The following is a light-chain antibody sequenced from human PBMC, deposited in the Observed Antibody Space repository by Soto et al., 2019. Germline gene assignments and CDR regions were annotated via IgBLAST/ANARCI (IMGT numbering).Light chain of an antibody. CDR1: NSDVGGYSY. CDR3: CSYAGSYPFV. V-gene: IGLV2-11*01. Sequence: QSVLTQPRSVSGSPGQSVTISCTGTNSDVGGYSYVSWYQQHPDKAPKLMIYDVTKRPSGVPDRFSGSKSGNTASLTISGLQAEDEADYYCCSYAGSYPFVFGTGTKVTVL. J-gene: IGLJ1*01. CDR2: DVT.